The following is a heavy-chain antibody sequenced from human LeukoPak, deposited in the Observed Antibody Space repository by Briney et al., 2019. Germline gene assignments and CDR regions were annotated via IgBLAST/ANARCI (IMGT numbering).Heavy chain of an antibody. CDR2: ISWNSGSI. CDR1: GFTFDDYA. V-gene: IGHV3-9*01. J-gene: IGHJ6*02. Sequence: GGSLRLSCAASGFTFDDYAMHWVRQAPGKGLEWVSGISWNSGSIGYADSAKGRFTISRDNAKNSLYLQMNSLRAEDTALYYCAKGPHPDYYYYGMDVWGQGTTVTVSS. CDR3: AKGPHPDYYYYGMDV.